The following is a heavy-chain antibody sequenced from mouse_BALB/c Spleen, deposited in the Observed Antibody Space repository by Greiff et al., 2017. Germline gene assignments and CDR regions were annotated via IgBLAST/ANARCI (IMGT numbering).Heavy chain of an antibody. V-gene: IGHV5-17*02. D-gene: IGHD2-4*01. CDR1: GFTFSSFG. CDR2: ISSGSSTI. CDR3: ARRGPYYDYDGYAMDY. J-gene: IGHJ4*01. Sequence: EVMLVESGGGLVQPGGSRKLSCAASGFTFSSFGMHWVRQAPEKGLEWVAYISSGSSTIYYADTVKGRITISRDNPKNTLFLQMTSLRSEDTAMYYCARRGPYYDYDGYAMDYWGQGTSVTVSS.